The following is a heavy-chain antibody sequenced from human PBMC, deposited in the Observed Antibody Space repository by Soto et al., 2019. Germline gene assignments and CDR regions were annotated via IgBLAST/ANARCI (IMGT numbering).Heavy chain of an antibody. V-gene: IGHV1-69*02. CDR1: GGTFSSYT. CDR3: ARVTSTMIVEH. J-gene: IGHJ1*01. CDR2: IIPILGIA. D-gene: IGHD3-22*01. Sequence: QVQLVQSGAEVKKPGSSVKVSCKASGGTFSSYTINWVRQAPGQGLEWMGRIIPILGIANYAQKFQGRVTITADKSTSTAYMELSSLRSEDPAVYYCARVTSTMIVEHWGQGTLVTVSS.